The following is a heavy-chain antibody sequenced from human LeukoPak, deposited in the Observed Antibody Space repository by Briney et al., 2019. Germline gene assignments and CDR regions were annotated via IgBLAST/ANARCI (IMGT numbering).Heavy chain of an antibody. J-gene: IGHJ6*02. V-gene: IGHV3-21*01. CDR2: ISSSSSYI. CDR1: GFTSSSYS. D-gene: IGHD3-10*01. CDR3: ARNRGVGGVIFPRDV. Sequence: GGSLRLSCAASGFTSSSYSMNWVRQAPGKGLEWVSSISSSSSYIYYADSVKGRFTISRDNAKNSLYLQMNSLRAEDTAVYYCARNRGVGGVIFPRDVWGQGTTVTVSS.